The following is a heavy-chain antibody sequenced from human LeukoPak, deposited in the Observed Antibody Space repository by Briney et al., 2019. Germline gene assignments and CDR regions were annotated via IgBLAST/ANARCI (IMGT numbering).Heavy chain of an antibody. D-gene: IGHD3-3*01. CDR1: GFTFTDYA. J-gene: IGHJ3*02. CDR2: ISSSSSYI. V-gene: IGHV3-21*01. Sequence: GGSLRLSCAPSGFTFTDYAMHWVRQAPGKGLQWVSSISSSSSYIYYADSVKGRFTISRDNAKNSLYLQMNSLRAEDTAVYYCARVVGDDAFDIWGQGTMVTVSS. CDR3: ARVVGDDAFDI.